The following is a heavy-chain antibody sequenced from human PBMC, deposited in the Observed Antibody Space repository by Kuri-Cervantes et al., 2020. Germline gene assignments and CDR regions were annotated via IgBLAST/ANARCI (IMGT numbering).Heavy chain of an antibody. J-gene: IGHJ6*03. CDR3: ARGFYQYYMDF. CDR2: MYYSGST. CDR1: GGSVSSGSYY. V-gene: IGHV4-39*01. Sequence: SETLSLTCTVSGGSVSSGSYYWSWIRQPPGKGLEWIGSMYYSGSTHYNPSLKSRVTISVDTSKNQISLNLSSVTAADTAIYYCARGFYQYYMDFWGKGTTVTVSS.